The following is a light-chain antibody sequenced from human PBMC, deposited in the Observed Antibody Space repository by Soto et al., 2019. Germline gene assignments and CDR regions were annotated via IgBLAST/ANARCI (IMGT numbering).Light chain of an antibody. CDR2: DDN. CDR1: SSDIGTYDY. V-gene: IGLV2-14*03. CDR3: SSYTTSSSVI. J-gene: IGLJ2*01. Sequence: QSALTQPASVSGSPGQSIAISCNGTSSDIGTYDYVSWYQQHPGKAPKLMLFDDNHRPSGVSDRFFGSKSGNTASLTISGLQAEDEADYYCSSYTTSSSVIFGGGTKLTVL.